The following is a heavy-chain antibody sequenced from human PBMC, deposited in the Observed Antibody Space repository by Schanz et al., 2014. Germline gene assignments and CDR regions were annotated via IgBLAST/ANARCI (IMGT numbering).Heavy chain of an antibody. J-gene: IGHJ4*02. CDR3: ARGVRIDY. D-gene: IGHD3-3*01. CDR2: MIGSGSSV. V-gene: IGHV3-48*04. CDR1: GFTFNNFN. Sequence: EVQLLESGGGLVRPGGSLRLSCAASGFTFNNFNMDWVRQAPGKGLEWVSRMIGSGSSVFYADSVKGRFTISRDNAKNSLYLQMNSLTAEDTAVYYCARGVRIDYWGQGTLVTVSS.